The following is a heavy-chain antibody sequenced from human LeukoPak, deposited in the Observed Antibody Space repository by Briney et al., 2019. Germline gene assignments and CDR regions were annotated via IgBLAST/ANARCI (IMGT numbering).Heavy chain of an antibody. D-gene: IGHD4-23*01. CDR2: ISAYNGNT. V-gene: IGHV1-18*01. J-gene: IGHJ4*02. Sequence: EASVTVSLEASGYTFTSYGISWVRQAPGQGREWMGWISAYNGNTNYAQKLQGRVTMTTDTSPSTAYMELRSLRSDDTPVYYCARYGRNSNYFVQGTLVTVSS. CDR1: GYTFTSYG. CDR3: ARYGRNSNY.